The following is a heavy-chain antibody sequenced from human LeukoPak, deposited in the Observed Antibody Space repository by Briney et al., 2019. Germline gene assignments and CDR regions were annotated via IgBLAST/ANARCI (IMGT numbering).Heavy chain of an antibody. Sequence: GASVKVSCTASGYTFTSYGISWVRQAPGQGLEWMGWISAYNGNTNYAQKLQGRVTMTTDTSTSTAYMELRSLRSDDTAVYYCARDFDRGSGSSPRSDYWGQGTLVTVSS. D-gene: IGHD3-10*01. CDR2: ISAYNGNT. V-gene: IGHV1-18*01. J-gene: IGHJ4*02. CDR1: GYTFTSYG. CDR3: ARDFDRGSGSSPRSDY.